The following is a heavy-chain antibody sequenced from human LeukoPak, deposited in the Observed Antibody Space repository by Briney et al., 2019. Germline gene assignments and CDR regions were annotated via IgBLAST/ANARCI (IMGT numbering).Heavy chain of an antibody. CDR2: FNSDGGTT. Sequence: GGSLRLSCAASGFTFSSYWMHWVRQAPGMGLVWVSRFNSDGGTTNYADSVKGRFTISRDNSKNTLYLQMNSLRAEDTAVYYCAKRGRQQLVHGRDAFDIWGQGTMVTVSP. D-gene: IGHD6-13*01. V-gene: IGHV3-74*01. CDR3: AKRGRQQLVHGRDAFDI. J-gene: IGHJ3*02. CDR1: GFTFSSYW.